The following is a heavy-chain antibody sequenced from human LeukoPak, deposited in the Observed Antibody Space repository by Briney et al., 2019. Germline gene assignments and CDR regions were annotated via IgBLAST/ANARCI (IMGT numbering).Heavy chain of an antibody. CDR1: GFTFRKYW. J-gene: IGHJ3*02. D-gene: IGHD4/OR15-4a*01. Sequence: GGSLRLSCAASGFTFRKYWLHWVRQAPGKGLVWVSRINPDDGSTSYADSVKGRFTISRDSAKSTLYLQMNSLRAEDTAVYYCLTIVETTIDAFDIWGQGTKVTVSS. CDR2: INPDDGST. V-gene: IGHV3-74*01. CDR3: LTIVETTIDAFDI.